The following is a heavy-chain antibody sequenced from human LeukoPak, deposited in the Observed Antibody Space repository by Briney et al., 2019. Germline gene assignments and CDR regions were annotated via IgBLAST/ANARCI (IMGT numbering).Heavy chain of an antibody. CDR2: IYYSGST. CDR3: ARGGTTTYFDY. CDR1: GGSISSSSYY. J-gene: IGHJ4*02. D-gene: IGHD1-1*01. Sequence: SETLSLTCTVSGGSISSSSYYWGWIRQPPGKGLEWIGSIYYSGSTYYNLPLKSRVTISVDTSKNQFSLKLSSVTAADTAVYYCARGGTTTYFDYWGQGTLVTVSS. V-gene: IGHV4-39*07.